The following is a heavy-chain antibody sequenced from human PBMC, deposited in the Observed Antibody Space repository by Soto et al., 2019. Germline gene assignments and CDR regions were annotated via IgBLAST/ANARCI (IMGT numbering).Heavy chain of an antibody. J-gene: IGHJ6*02. V-gene: IGHV3-30*18. CDR3: AKDGANYYGMDV. CDR1: GFTFSSYG. D-gene: IGHD3-16*01. Sequence: PGGSLRLSCAASGFTFSSYGMHWVRQAPGKGLEWVAVISYDGSNKYYADSVKGRFTISRDNSKNTLYLQMNSLGAEDTAVYYCAKDGANYYGMDVWGQGTTVTVSS. CDR2: ISYDGSNK.